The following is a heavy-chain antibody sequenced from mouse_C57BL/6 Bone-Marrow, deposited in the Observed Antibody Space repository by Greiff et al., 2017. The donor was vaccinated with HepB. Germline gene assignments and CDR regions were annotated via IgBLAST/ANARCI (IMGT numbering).Heavy chain of an antibody. J-gene: IGHJ3*01. CDR3: ARDDYDEAY. V-gene: IGHV1-19*01. CDR1: GYTFTDYY. CDR2: INPYNGGT. Sequence: EVKLMESGPVLVKPGASVKMSCKASGYTFTDYYMNWVKQSHGKSLEWIGVINPYNGGTSYNQKFKGKATLTVDKSSSTAYMELNSLTSEDSAVYYCARDDYDEAYWGQGTLVTVSA. D-gene: IGHD2-4*01.